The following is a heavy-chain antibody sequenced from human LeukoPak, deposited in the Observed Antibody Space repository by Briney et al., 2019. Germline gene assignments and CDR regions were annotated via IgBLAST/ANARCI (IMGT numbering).Heavy chain of an antibody. Sequence: PSETLSLTCTVSGGSISSGSYYWGWIRQPPGKGLEWIGSIYYSGSTYYNPSLKSRVTISVDTSKNQFSLKLSSVTAADTAVYYCARGTSDRQSITIFGVVTPGWFDPWGQGTLVTVSS. J-gene: IGHJ5*02. CDR1: GGSISSGSYY. D-gene: IGHD3-3*01. CDR3: ARGTSDRQSITIFGVVTPGWFDP. V-gene: IGHV4-39*01. CDR2: IYYSGST.